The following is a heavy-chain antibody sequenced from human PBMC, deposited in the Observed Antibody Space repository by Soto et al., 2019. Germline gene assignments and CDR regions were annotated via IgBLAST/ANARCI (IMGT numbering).Heavy chain of an antibody. J-gene: IGHJ4*02. CDR2: ISAYNGNT. CDR3: ARGYCSGGSCSPYVASFDY. D-gene: IGHD2-15*01. Sequence: QVQLVQSGAEVKKPGASVKVSCKASGYTFTSYGISWVRQAPGQGLEWMGGISAYNGNTNYAQKLQGRVTKTTDPSTSTAYMELRSLRSDDTAVYYCARGYCSGGSCSPYVASFDYWGQGTLVTVSS. CDR1: GYTFTSYG. V-gene: IGHV1-18*01.